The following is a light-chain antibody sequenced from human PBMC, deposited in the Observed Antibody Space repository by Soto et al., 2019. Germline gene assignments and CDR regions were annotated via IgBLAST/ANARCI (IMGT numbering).Light chain of an antibody. CDR3: CSYAGSSWV. CDR2: DVS. Sequence: QSALTQPRSVSGSPGQSVTISCTGTSGDVGGYNYVSWYQQHPGKAPKLMIYDVSKRPSGVPDRFSGSKSGNTASLTISGLQAEDEADYYCCSYAGSSWVFGGGTKLTVL. J-gene: IGLJ3*02. V-gene: IGLV2-11*01. CDR1: SGDVGGYNY.